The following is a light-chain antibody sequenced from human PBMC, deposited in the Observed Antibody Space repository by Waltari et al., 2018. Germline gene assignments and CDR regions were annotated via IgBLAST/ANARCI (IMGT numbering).Light chain of an antibody. CDR2: EGN. J-gene: IGLJ3*02. V-gene: IGLV2-23*03. CDR3: CSYAGSNTFVV. Sequence: QSPLTQPASVSGSPGQSITISCTGTSSDVGSDNFVSWYQQHPGKAPKLMIYEGNKRPAGVSNRFSGSKSGNTASLTISGLQGEDEADYHCCSYAGSNTFVVFGGGTKLTVL. CDR1: SSDVGSDNF.